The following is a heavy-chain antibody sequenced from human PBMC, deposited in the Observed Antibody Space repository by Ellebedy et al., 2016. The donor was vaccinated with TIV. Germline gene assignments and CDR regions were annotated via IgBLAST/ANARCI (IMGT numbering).Heavy chain of an antibody. CDR1: GGSISSGGYY. Sequence: LRLXXTVSGGSISSGGYYWSWIRQHPGKGLEWIGYIYYSGSTYYNPSLKSRVTISVDTSKNQFSLKLSSVTAADTAVYYCAREGKDYYYYYGMDVWGQGTTVTVSS. CDR3: AREGKDYYYYYGMDV. CDR2: IYYSGST. J-gene: IGHJ6*02. V-gene: IGHV4-31*03. D-gene: IGHD3-10*01.